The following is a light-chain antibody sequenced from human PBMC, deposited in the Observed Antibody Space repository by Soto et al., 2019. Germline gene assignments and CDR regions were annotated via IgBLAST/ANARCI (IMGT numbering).Light chain of an antibody. CDR1: TGAVTSGHY. CDR3: LLSYSGDNYV. V-gene: IGLV7-46*01. Sequence: QAVVTQEPSLTVSPGGTVTLTCGSSTGAVTSGHYPYWFQQKPGQAPRTLIYDTSNKHSWTPARFSGSLLGGKAALTLSGAQPEDEAEYYCLLSYSGDNYVFGTGIKVTVL. CDR2: DTS. J-gene: IGLJ1*01.